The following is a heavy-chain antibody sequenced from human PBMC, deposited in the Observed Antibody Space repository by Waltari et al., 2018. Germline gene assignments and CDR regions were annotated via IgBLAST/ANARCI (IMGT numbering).Heavy chain of an antibody. Sequence: QLQLQESGPGLVKPSETLSLTCTVSGGSISSSSYYLGGIRQPPGKGLEWIGSIDYSGSTYYNPSLKSRVTISVDTSKNQFSLKLSSVTAADTAVYYCARDGGSGWFFDYWGQGTLVTVSS. CDR1: GGSISSSSYY. CDR3: ARDGGSGWFFDY. CDR2: IDYSGST. J-gene: IGHJ4*02. D-gene: IGHD6-19*01. V-gene: IGHV4-39*07.